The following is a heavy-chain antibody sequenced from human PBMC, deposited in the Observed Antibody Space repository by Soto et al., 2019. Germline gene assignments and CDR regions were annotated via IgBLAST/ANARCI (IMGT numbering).Heavy chain of an antibody. Sequence: SETLSLTCAVYGGSFSGYYWSWIRQPPGKGLEWIGEINHSGSTNYNPSLKSRVTISVDTSKNQFSLKLSSVTAADTAVYYCARGGDTVTTKYYYYYMDVWGKGTTVTVSS. CDR2: INHSGST. D-gene: IGHD4-17*01. CDR1: GGSFSGYY. V-gene: IGHV4-34*01. CDR3: ARGGDTVTTKYYYYYMDV. J-gene: IGHJ6*03.